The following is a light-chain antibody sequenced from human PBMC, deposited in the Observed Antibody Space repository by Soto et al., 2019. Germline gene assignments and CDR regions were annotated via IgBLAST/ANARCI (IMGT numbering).Light chain of an antibody. J-gene: IGKJ4*01. CDR3: QQDGNLPLT. Sequence: DIQMTQSPSSLSAFVGDRVTITCQASQDINIYLNWYQQKPGKAPKLLIYDASNLATGVASKFSGSVSKTHFTFTISSLQPEDIATYFCQQDGNLPLTFGGGTKVEIK. CDR1: QDINIY. V-gene: IGKV1-33*01. CDR2: DAS.